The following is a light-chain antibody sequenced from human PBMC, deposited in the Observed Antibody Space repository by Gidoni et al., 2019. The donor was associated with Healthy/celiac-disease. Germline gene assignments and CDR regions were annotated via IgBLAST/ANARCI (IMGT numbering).Light chain of an antibody. CDR3: SSYTSSSTVV. V-gene: IGLV2-14*03. J-gene: IGLJ2*01. CDR1: SSDFCGYNY. CDR2: DVS. Sequence: QSALTQPASASGSPGQSITISCTGTSSDFCGYNYVSWYQQHPGKAPKLMIYDVSNRPSGVSNRFSGSESGNTASMTISGLQAEDEADYYCSSYTSSSTVVFGGGTKLTVL.